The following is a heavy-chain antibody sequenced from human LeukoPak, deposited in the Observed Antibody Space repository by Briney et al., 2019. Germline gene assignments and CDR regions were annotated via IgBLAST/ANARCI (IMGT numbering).Heavy chain of an antibody. CDR1: GFTVSSNY. CDR3: GYDSSGYYLETY. CDR2: IYSGGST. J-gene: IGHJ4*02. D-gene: IGHD3-22*01. Sequence: GGSLRLSCAASGFTVSSNYMSWVRQAPGKGLEWVSVIYSGGSTYYADSVKGRFTISRDNSKNTLYLQMNSLRAEDTAVYYCGYDSSGYYLETYWGQGTLVTVSS. V-gene: IGHV3-53*01.